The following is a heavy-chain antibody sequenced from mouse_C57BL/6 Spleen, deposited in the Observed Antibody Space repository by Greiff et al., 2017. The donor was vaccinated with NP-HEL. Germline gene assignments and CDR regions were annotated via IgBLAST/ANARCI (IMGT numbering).Heavy chain of an antibody. D-gene: IGHD2-3*01. CDR1: GYTFTSYW. CDR2: IYPGSGST. Sequence: QVQLQQPGAELVKPGASVKMSCKASGYTFTSYWITWVKQRPGQGLEWIGDIYPGSGSTNYNEKFKSKATLTVDTSSSTAYMQLSSLPSEDSAVYYCATIYDGSHGGFAYWGQGTLVTVSA. CDR3: ATIYDGSHGGFAY. J-gene: IGHJ3*01. V-gene: IGHV1-55*01.